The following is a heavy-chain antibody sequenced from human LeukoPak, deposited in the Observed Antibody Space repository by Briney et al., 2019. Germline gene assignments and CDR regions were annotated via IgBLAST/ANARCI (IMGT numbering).Heavy chain of an antibody. J-gene: IGHJ4*02. V-gene: IGHV1-18*01. Sequence: ASVKVSCKASGYTFTSYGIGWVRQAPGQGLEWMGWISAYNGNTNYAQKLQGRVTMTTDTSTTTAYMELRNLRSDDTAIYYCARQVDTAMALPDYWGQGTLVTVSS. D-gene: IGHD5-18*01. CDR1: GYTFTSYG. CDR2: ISAYNGNT. CDR3: ARQVDTAMALPDY.